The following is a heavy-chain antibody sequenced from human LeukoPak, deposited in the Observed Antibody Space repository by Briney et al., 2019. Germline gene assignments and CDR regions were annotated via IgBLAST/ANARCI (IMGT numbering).Heavy chain of an antibody. CDR3: ARGYYGSGSFGEHYMDV. CDR1: GYTFTSYG. CDR2: ISAYNGNT. J-gene: IGHJ6*03. D-gene: IGHD3-10*01. V-gene: IGHV1-18*01. Sequence: GASVKVSCKASGYTFTSYGISWVRQAPGQGLEWMGWISAYNGNTNYAQKLQGRVTMTTDTSTSTAYMELRSLRSDDTAVYYCARGYYGSGSFGEHYMDVWGKGTTVTVSS.